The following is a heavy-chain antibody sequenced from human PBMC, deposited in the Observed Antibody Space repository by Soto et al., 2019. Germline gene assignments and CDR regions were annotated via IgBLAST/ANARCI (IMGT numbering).Heavy chain of an antibody. J-gene: IGHJ6*03. Sequence: SETLSLTCTVSGGSISSYYWSWIRQPPGKGLEWMGHIYYSGSTNYNPSLKSRVTISIDTSKNQLSLKLSSVTAADTAVYYCARLCIAARPLYTYYYYMDVWGKGTTVTVSS. CDR1: GGSISSYY. CDR2: IYYSGST. V-gene: IGHV4-59*08. CDR3: ARLCIAARPLYTYYYYMDV. D-gene: IGHD6-6*01.